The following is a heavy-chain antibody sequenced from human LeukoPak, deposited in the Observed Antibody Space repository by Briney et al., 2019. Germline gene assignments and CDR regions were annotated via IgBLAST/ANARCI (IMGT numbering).Heavy chain of an antibody. CDR1: DGSISGYY. V-gene: IGHV4-4*07. J-gene: IGHJ4*02. CDR2: IYSSGST. D-gene: IGHD6-6*01. Sequence: SETLSLTCTVSDGSISGYYWSWIRQPAGKGLEWIGRIYSSGSTNYNPTLKSRVTMSVDASKNQFSLKLSSVTAADTAVYYCCGGSSSQRPLDYWGQGTLVTVSS. CDR3: CGGSSSQRPLDY.